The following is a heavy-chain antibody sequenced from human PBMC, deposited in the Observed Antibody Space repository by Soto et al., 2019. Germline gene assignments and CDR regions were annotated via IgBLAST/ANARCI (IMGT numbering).Heavy chain of an antibody. CDR1: GFTFSSYS. V-gene: IGHV3-21*01. D-gene: IGHD2-2*01. J-gene: IGHJ6*02. CDR3: ARDYSVVPAAMRGGSSGMDV. Sequence: GGSLRLSCAASGFTFSSYSMNWVRQAPGKGLEWVSSISSSSSYIYYADSVKGRFTISRDNAKNSLYLQMNSLRAEDTAVYYCARDYSVVPAAMRGGSSGMDVWGQGTTVTVSS. CDR2: ISSSSSYI.